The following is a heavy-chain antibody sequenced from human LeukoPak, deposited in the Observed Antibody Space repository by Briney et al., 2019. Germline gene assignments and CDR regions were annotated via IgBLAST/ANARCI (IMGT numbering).Heavy chain of an antibody. Sequence: GGSLRLSCAASGFTFSSYSMNWVRQAPGKGLEWVSSISSSSSYMYYADSVKGRFTISRDNAKNSLYMQVNSLRAEDTAVYYCPRGGYSSSWYHDSWGQGTLVTVSS. V-gene: IGHV3-21*01. CDR2: ISSSSSYM. D-gene: IGHD6-13*01. CDR1: GFTFSSYS. J-gene: IGHJ4*02. CDR3: PRGGYSSSWYHDS.